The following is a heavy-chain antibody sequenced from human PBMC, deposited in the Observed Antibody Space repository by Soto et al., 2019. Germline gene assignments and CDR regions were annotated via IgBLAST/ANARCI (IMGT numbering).Heavy chain of an antibody. D-gene: IGHD2-15*01. V-gene: IGHV1-58*01. Sequence: ASVKVSCKASGFTFTSSAVQWVRQARGQRLEWIGWIVVGSGNTNYAQKFQERVTITRDMSTSTAYMELSSLRSEDTAVYYCAAPAFYCSGGSCYDYFDYWGQGTLVTVSS. J-gene: IGHJ4*02. CDR1: GFTFTSSA. CDR3: AAPAFYCSGGSCYDYFDY. CDR2: IVVGSGNT.